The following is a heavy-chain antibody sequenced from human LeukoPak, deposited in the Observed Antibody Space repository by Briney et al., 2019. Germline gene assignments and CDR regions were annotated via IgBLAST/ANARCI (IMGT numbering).Heavy chain of an antibody. CDR1: GYDFTSVG. D-gene: IGHD6-19*01. CDR3: ARAGPGSGWYVDY. CDR2: ISPYNGNT. V-gene: IGHV1-18*01. Sequence: ASVKVSCKASGYDFTSVGITWVRRAPGQGLEWMGWISPYNGNTRYAQKFQGRVAMTTDTSTTTAYMELRGLRFNDTAVYYCARAGPGSGWYVDYWGQGTLVTVSS. J-gene: IGHJ4*02.